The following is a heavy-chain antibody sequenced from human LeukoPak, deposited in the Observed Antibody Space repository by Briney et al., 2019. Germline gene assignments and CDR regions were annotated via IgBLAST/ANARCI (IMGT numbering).Heavy chain of an antibody. J-gene: IGHJ4*02. CDR3: ARGTGYPLIG. Sequence: PSETLSLTCSVPGGAITSYYWSWIRQPPGKGLEWIGYVYYTGTTNYNPSLRSRVTISLDTPNNQFSLKLSSVTAADTAVYYCARGTGYPLIGWGQGTLVTVSS. D-gene: IGHD3-22*01. CDR2: VYYTGTT. CDR1: GGAITSYY. V-gene: IGHV4-59*12.